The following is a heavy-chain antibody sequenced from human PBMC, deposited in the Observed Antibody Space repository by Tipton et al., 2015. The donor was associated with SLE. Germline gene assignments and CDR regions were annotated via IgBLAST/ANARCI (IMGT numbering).Heavy chain of an antibody. V-gene: IGHV4-30-4*08. D-gene: IGHD1-1*01. CDR1: GGSFSGYY. CDR3: ARQGSTTDGLSYYYGMDV. J-gene: IGHJ6*02. CDR2: IYYIGDT. Sequence: LRLSCAVYGGSFSGYYWAWIRQPPGKGLEWIGYIYYIGDTYYNPSLKSRVTISVDTSKNQFSVKLTSVIAADTAVYYCARQGSTTDGLSYYYGMDVWGQGATVTVSS.